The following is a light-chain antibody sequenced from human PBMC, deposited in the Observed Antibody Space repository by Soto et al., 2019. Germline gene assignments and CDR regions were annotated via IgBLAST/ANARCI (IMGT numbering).Light chain of an antibody. CDR1: QTVFTA. Sequence: EIVLTQSPATLSLSPGDRATLSCRANQTVFTALAWYQKKPGQAPRLLIYAASNRASGIPARFSGSGSGTDFTLTISSLEPEDFAIFYCQQQSHWPLTFGGGTKVDIK. CDR3: QQQSHWPLT. J-gene: IGKJ4*01. V-gene: IGKV3-11*01. CDR2: AAS.